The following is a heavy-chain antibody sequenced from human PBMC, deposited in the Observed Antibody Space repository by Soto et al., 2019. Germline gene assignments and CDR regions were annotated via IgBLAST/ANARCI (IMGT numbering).Heavy chain of an antibody. Sequence: SETLSLTCTVSGGSITNYYWSWIRQPPGKGLEWIGYIYSSGSTNYNPSLKSRVTISVDTSKNQFSLKLSSVTAADTAVYYCARRYGDTLDYWGQGP. D-gene: IGHD4-17*01. J-gene: IGHJ4*02. CDR3: ARRYGDTLDY. CDR1: GGSITNYY. V-gene: IGHV4-59*08. CDR2: IYSSGST.